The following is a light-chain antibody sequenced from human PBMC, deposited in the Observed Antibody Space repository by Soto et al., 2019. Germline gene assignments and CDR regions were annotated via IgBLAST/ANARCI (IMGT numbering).Light chain of an antibody. CDR2: GAS. CDR1: QSISRNY. CDR3: QQYGSSPRT. V-gene: IGKV3-20*01. Sequence: EIVLTQSPGTLSMSPGERATLSCRASQSISRNYLAWYQQKPGQAPRLLIYGASSRATGIPDRFSGSGSGTDFTLTISRLEAEDFAVYYCQQYGSSPRTFGPGTKVEFK. J-gene: IGKJ1*01.